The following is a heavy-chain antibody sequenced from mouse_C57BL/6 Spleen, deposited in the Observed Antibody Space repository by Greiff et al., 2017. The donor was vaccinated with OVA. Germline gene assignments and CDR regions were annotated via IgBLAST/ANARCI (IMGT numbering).Heavy chain of an antibody. CDR2: IDPNSGGT. Sequence: VQLQQSGAELVKPGASVKLSCKASGYTFTSYWMHWVKQRPGRGLEWIGRIDPNSGGTKYNEKFKSKATLTVDKPSSTAYMQLSSLTSEDSAVYYGARSLITTVVDGYFDVWGTGTTVTVSS. V-gene: IGHV1-72*01. D-gene: IGHD1-1*01. CDR1: GYTFTSYW. J-gene: IGHJ1*03. CDR3: ARSLITTVVDGYFDV.